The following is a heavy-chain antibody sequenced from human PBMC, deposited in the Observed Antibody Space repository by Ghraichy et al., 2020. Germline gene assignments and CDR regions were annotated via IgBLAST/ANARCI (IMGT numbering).Heavy chain of an antibody. CDR1: GGSISSGGYY. V-gene: IGHV4-31*03. CDR2: IYYSGST. J-gene: IGHJ5*02. CDR3: ARCAVVPAAIGYWFDP. D-gene: IGHD2-2*02. Sequence: SETLSLTCTVSGGSISSGGYYWSWIRQHPGKGLEWIGYIYYSGSTYYNPSLKSRVTISVTTSKNQFTLKLSSVTATDTAVYYCARCAVVPAAIGYWFDPWGQGTLVTVSS.